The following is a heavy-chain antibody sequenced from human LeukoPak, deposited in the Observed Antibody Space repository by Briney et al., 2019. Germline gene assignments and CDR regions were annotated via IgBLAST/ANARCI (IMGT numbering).Heavy chain of an antibody. J-gene: IGHJ4*02. CDR3: ARDPTNTSGRYAYFDY. V-gene: IGHV1-18*01. CDR1: GFPFTHHG. D-gene: IGHD6-19*01. CDR2: ISGYNGDT. Sequence: ASVKVSCMASGFPFTHHGITWVRQAPGQGLEWMGWISGYNGDTNYAQKFQGRVTLTTDTSTSTAYMDLRSLRPDDTAVYYCARDPTNTSGRYAYFDYWGQGTLVTVSS.